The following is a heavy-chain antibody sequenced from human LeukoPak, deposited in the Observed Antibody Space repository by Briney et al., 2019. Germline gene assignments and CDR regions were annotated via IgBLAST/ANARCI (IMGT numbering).Heavy chain of an antibody. CDR1: GGSFSGYF. J-gene: IGHJ3*02. CDR2: IHYSGTT. CDR3: ARDPVLLWFGESETGDAFDI. D-gene: IGHD3-10*01. V-gene: IGHV4-34*01. Sequence: SETLSLTCAVYGGSFSGYFWGWIRQPPGKGLEWIGNIHYSGTTYYNPSLKSRVTISVDTSKNHFSLKLSSVTAADTAVYYCARDPVLLWFGESETGDAFDIWGQGTMVSVSS.